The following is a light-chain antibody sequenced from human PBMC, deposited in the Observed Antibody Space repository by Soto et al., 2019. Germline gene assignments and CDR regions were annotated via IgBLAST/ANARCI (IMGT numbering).Light chain of an antibody. V-gene: IGLV2-23*01. CDR3: CSYAGSSTYV. J-gene: IGLJ1*01. Sequence: QSAVTQPASVSGSPGPSITISCTGTSSDVGSYNLVSWYQQHPGKAPKLMIYEGSKRPSGVSNRFSGSKSGNTASLTISGLQAEDEADYYCCSYAGSSTYVFGTGTKVTVL. CDR2: EGS. CDR1: SSDVGSYNL.